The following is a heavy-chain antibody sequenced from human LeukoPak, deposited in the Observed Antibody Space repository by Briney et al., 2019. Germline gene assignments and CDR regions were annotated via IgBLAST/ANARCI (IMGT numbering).Heavy chain of an antibody. CDR1: GFTFDDYA. CDR2: ISWDGGST. V-gene: IGHV3-43D*03. CDR3: AKGPGWLSHMDV. D-gene: IGHD3-22*01. Sequence: PGGSLRLSCAASGFTFDDYAMHWVRQAPGKGLEWVSLISWDGGSTYYADSVKGRFTISRDNSKNSLYLQMNSLRAEDTALYYCAKGPGWLSHMDVWGKGTTVTVSS. J-gene: IGHJ6*03.